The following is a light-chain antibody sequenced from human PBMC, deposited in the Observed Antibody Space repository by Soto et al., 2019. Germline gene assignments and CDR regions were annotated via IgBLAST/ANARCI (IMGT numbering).Light chain of an antibody. CDR2: GAS. Sequence: EIVLTQSPGTLSLSPGERATLSCRGSQSVSRSYLAWYQQKPGQAPRVLIYGASTRATGTPARFSGSGSGTEFTLTISSLQSEDFGVYYCQQYGSSHTFGQGTRLEIK. CDR3: QQYGSSHT. J-gene: IGKJ5*01. V-gene: IGKV3-20*01. CDR1: QSVSRSY.